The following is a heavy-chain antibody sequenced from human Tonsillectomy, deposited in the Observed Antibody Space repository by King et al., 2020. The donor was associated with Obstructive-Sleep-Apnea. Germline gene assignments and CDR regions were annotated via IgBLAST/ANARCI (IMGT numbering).Heavy chain of an antibody. D-gene: IGHD6-13*01. CDR2: INPNSGDT. CDR3: ATDAAAELHRRSNYFDY. J-gene: IGHJ4*02. Sequence: QLVQSGTEVKKPGASVKVSCKAAGYIFSDYDMHWVRQAPGQGLEWMGWINPNSGDTNEAQKFQGRVTMTRDMSIRTVYMELSRLRSDDTAVYYCATDAAAELHRRSNYFDYWGQGTLVTVSS. CDR1: GYIFSDYD. V-gene: IGHV1-2*02.